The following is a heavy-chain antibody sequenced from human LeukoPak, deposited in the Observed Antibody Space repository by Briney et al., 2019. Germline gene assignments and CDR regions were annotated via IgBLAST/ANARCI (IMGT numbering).Heavy chain of an antibody. CDR3: ARGPKDTSMLMKQYVNWFDP. CDR2: INHRETT. D-gene: IGHD5-18*01. CDR1: GGSFSNYF. J-gene: IGHJ5*02. Sequence: SETLSLTCAVYGGSFSNYFWTWIRQPPGKGLEWIGEINHRETTDYNPSLKSRVTISVDTSKNQFSLKFSSVTAADTAVYYCARGPKDTSMLMKQYVNWFDPWGQGTLVTVSS. V-gene: IGHV4-34*01.